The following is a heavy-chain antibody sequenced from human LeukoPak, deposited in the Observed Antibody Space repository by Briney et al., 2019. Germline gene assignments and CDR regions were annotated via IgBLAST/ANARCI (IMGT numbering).Heavy chain of an antibody. J-gene: IGHJ3*02. D-gene: IGHD2-15*01. Sequence: GGSLRLSCAASGFTFSSYWMSWVRQAPGKGLEWVANIKQDGSEKYYVDSVKGRFTISRDNAKNSLYLQMISLRAEDTAVYYCAREGGYCSGGSCYMFVSNAFDIWGQGTMVTVSS. CDR1: GFTFSSYW. V-gene: IGHV3-7*03. CDR2: IKQDGSEK. CDR3: AREGGYCSGGSCYMFVSNAFDI.